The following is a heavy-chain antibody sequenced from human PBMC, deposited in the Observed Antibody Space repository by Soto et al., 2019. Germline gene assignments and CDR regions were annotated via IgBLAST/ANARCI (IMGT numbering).Heavy chain of an antibody. CDR2: IYYSGST. D-gene: IGHD5-12*01. CDR1: GVSINSGGYS. Sequence: TSETLSLTCPVSGVSINSGGYSWTWIRQPPGKGLEWIGFIYYSGSTYYNPSLKSRVTISVDTSKNQFSLKLSSVTAADTAVYYCASQRGYSGHDYWGQGTLVTVSS. CDR3: ASQRGYSGHDY. V-gene: IGHV4-30-2*03. J-gene: IGHJ4*02.